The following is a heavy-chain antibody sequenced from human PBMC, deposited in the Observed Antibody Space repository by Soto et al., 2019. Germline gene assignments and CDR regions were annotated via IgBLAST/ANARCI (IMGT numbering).Heavy chain of an antibody. J-gene: IGHJ4*02. CDR1: GFIFTDYW. V-gene: IGHV5-10-1*01. CDR3: ARPIGYGDSNLNY. D-gene: IGHD4-17*01. CDR2: IDPSDSDT. Sequence: EVQLVQSGAEVKKPGESLRISCKGSGFIFTDYWISWVRQMPGKGLEWMGRIDPSDSDTNYSPSFQGHVTISADKSISTAYLQWNSLKASDTAMYYCARPIGYGDSNLNYWGEGTLVTVSS.